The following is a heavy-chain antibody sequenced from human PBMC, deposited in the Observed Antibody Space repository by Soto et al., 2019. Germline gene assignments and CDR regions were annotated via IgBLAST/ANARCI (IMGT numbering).Heavy chain of an antibody. Sequence: EIKVAEASVKVSCKASGYTFTSYDINWVRQATGQGLEWMGWMNPNSGNTGYAQKFQGRVTMTRNTSISTAYMELSSLRSEDTAVYYCARDWVDFWSGYYGMDVWGQGTTVTVSS. D-gene: IGHD3-3*01. V-gene: IGHV1-8*01. J-gene: IGHJ6*02. CDR1: GYTFTSYD. CDR3: ARDWVDFWSGYYGMDV. CDR2: MNPNSGNT.